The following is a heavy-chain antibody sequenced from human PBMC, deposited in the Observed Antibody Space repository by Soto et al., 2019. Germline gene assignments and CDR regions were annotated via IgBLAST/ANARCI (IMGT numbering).Heavy chain of an antibody. V-gene: IGHV5-51*01. CDR2: IYPGDSDT. Sequence: RGESLKISCKGSGYSFTSYWIGWVRQMPGKGLEWMGIIYPGDSDTRYSPSFQGQVTISADKSISTAYLQWSSLKASDTAMYYYARVGMGVTTNYYYYYMDVWGKGTTVTVSS. CDR1: GYSFTSYW. J-gene: IGHJ6*03. CDR3: ARVGMGVTTNYYYYYMDV. D-gene: IGHD2-21*02.